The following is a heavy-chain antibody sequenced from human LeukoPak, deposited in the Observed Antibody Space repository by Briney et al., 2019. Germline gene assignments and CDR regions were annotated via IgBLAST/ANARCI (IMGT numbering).Heavy chain of an antibody. Sequence: PGGSLRLSCAASRFTFSDYWMSWVRQAPGKGLEWVANINQDGSEKYYVDSVKGRFSISRDNAKNSLYLQMNSLRAEDTAVYHCARSHRSFASGSGDFWGQGTLVTVPS. CDR2: INQDGSEK. J-gene: IGHJ4*02. CDR3: ARSHRSFASGSGDF. V-gene: IGHV3-7*05. D-gene: IGHD3-10*01. CDR1: RFTFSDYW.